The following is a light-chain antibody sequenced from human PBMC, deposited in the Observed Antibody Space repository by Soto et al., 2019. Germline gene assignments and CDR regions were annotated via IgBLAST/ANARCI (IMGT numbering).Light chain of an antibody. V-gene: IGLV2-14*01. Sequence: QSVLTQPASVSGSPGQSITISCTGTSSDVGGYDYVSWYQQHPGKAPKLMISEVSDRPSGVSDRFSGSKSGDTASLTISGLQAEDEADYYCSSYTRSNTGVFGGGTKLTVL. CDR2: EVS. CDR3: SSYTRSNTGV. J-gene: IGLJ3*02. CDR1: SSDVGGYDY.